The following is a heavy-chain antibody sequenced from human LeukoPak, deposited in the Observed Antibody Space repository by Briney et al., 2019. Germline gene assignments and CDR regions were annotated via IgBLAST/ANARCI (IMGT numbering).Heavy chain of an antibody. CDR2: IFYSGST. V-gene: IGHV4-59*12. D-gene: IGHD6-19*01. CDR1: GGSISSYY. CDR3: ARDRSIAVAGTNSLFDY. Sequence: SETLSLTCTVSGGSISSYYLSWIRQPPGKGLEWIGYIFYSGSTNYNPSLKSRVTISVDTSKNQISLKLSSVTAADTAVYYCARDRSIAVAGTNSLFDYWGQGTLVTVSS. J-gene: IGHJ4*02.